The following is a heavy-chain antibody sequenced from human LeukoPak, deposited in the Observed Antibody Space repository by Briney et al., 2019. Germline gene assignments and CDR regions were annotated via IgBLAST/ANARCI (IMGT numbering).Heavy chain of an antibody. Sequence: PGGSLRLSCAASGFTFSSYAMSWVRQPPGKGLEWVSGISSSGDNTYYADSVKGRFTISRDNSKKTLYLHLNSLRVEDAAVYYCAKDGYSSIPGFHFEYWGQGTPVTVSS. CDR2: ISSSGDNT. CDR3: AKDGYSSIPGFHFEY. J-gene: IGHJ4*02. CDR1: GFTFSSYA. V-gene: IGHV3-23*01. D-gene: IGHD6-13*01.